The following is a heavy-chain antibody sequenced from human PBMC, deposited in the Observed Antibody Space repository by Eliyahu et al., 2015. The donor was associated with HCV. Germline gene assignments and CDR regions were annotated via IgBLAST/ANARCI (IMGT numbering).Heavy chain of an antibody. CDR3: ARDRGYSSSPTPRSSGFDP. Sequence: QVQLVQSGAEVKKPGSSVKVSCKASGGTFSSYAISWVRQAPGQGLEWMGRIIPILGIANYAQKFQGRVTITADKSTSTAYMELSSLRSEDTAVYYCARDRGYSSSPTPRSSGFDPWGQGTLVTVSS. CDR1: GGTFSSYA. CDR2: IIPILGIA. D-gene: IGHD6-6*01. V-gene: IGHV1-69*04. J-gene: IGHJ5*02.